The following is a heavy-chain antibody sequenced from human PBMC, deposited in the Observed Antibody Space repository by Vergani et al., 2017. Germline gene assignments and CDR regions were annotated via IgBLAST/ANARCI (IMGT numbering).Heavy chain of an antibody. J-gene: IGHJ4*02. CDR1: GFTFSSYS. CDR2: ISSSSSYI. V-gene: IGHV3-21*01. Sequence: EVQLVESGGGLVKPGGSLRLSCAASGFTFSSYSMNWVRQAPGKGLEWVSSISSSSSYIYYAGSVKGRFTISRDNAKNSLYLQMNSLRAEDTAVYYCARSVDTAMVPPLWGQGTLVTVSS. D-gene: IGHD5-18*01. CDR3: ARSVDTAMVPPL.